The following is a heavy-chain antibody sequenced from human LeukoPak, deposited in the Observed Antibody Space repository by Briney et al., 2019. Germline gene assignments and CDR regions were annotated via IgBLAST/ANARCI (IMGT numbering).Heavy chain of an antibody. J-gene: IGHJ6*03. V-gene: IGHV4-39*01. CDR2: IYYSGST. CDR3: ARHQMDYYYYYYMDV. D-gene: IGHD2-8*01. CDR1: GGSISSSSYY. Sequence: SETLSLTCTVSGGSISSSSYYWGWIRQPPGKGLEWIGSIYYSGSTYYNPSLKSRVTISVDTSKNQFSLKLSSVTAADTAVYYCARHQMDYYYYYYMDVWGKGTRSPSP.